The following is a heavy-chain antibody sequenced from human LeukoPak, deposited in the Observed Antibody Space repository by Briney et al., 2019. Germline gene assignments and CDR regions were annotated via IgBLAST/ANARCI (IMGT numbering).Heavy chain of an antibody. Sequence: GGSLRLSCAASGFTFSDYYMSWIRQAPGKGLEWVANIKQDGSEKYYVDSVRGRFTISRDNAKNSLYLQMNSLRAEDTAVYYCARETYYYDSSGYYYPGGFDYWGQGTLVTVSS. CDR3: ARETYYYDSSGYYYPGGFDY. V-gene: IGHV3-7*01. CDR1: GFTFSDYY. J-gene: IGHJ4*02. CDR2: IKQDGSEK. D-gene: IGHD3-22*01.